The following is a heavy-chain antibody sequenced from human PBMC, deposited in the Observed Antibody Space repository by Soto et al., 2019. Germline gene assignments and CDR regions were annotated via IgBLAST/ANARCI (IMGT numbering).Heavy chain of an antibody. J-gene: IGHJ4*02. Sequence: EVQLVESGGGLVQPGGSLRLSCAASGFTVSSNYMSWVRQAPGKGLEWVSVIYSGGSTYYADSVKGRFTISRDNSKNTLYLQMNSLRAEDTAVYYCARLAVAGLYYFDYWGQGTLVTVSS. D-gene: IGHD6-19*01. V-gene: IGHV3-66*01. CDR3: ARLAVAGLYYFDY. CDR2: IYSGGST. CDR1: GFTVSSNY.